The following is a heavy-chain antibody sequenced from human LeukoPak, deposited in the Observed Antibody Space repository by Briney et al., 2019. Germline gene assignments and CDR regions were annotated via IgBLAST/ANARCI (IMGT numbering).Heavy chain of an antibody. J-gene: IGHJ6*02. CDR3: ARDRAPGDYYGSGSLGYYYGMDV. Sequence: SETLSLTCTVSGGSISSGGYYWSWIRQHPGKGLEWIGYIYYSGSTYYNPSLKSRVTISVDTSKNQFSLKLSSVTAADTAVYYCARDRAPGDYYGSGSLGYYYGMDVWGQGTTVTVSS. CDR2: IYYSGST. D-gene: IGHD3-10*01. V-gene: IGHV4-31*03. CDR1: GGSISSGGYY.